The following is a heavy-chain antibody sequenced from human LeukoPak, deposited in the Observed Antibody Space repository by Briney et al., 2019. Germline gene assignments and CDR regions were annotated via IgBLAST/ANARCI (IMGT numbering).Heavy chain of an antibody. CDR3: ARVDYYYDMDV. J-gene: IGHJ6*02. CDR1: AGAISSRNW. CDR2: MSHSRST. V-gene: IGHV4-4*02. Sequence: PSGTLSLTCAVSAGAISSRNWWSWVRQSPGKGLEWIGEMSHSRSTNYNPSLESRVTMSVDKFKNQFSLKLSSVTAADTAVYYCARVDYYYDMDVWGQGTTVTVSS.